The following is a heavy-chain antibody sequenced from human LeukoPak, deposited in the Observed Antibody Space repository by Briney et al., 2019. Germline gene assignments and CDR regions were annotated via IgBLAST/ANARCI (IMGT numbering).Heavy chain of an antibody. V-gene: IGHV3-33*01. Sequence: GRSLRLSCAASGFTFSSYGMHWVRQAPGKGLEWVAVIWYDGSNKYYADSVKGRFTISRDNSKNTLYLQMNSLRAEDTAVYYCVRETGIAAAGRSAYYGMDVWGQGTTVTVSS. D-gene: IGHD6-13*01. CDR3: VRETGIAAAGRSAYYGMDV. CDR1: GFTFSSYG. CDR2: IWYDGSNK. J-gene: IGHJ6*02.